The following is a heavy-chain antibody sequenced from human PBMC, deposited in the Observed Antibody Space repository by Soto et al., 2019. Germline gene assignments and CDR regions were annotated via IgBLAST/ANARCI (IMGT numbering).Heavy chain of an antibody. CDR2: ISSSSSYI. D-gene: IGHD5-12*01. CDR1: GFTFSSYS. CDR3: AWGYSGYDTIDY. V-gene: IGHV3-21*01. J-gene: IGHJ4*02. Sequence: PGGSLRLSCAASGFTFSSYSMNWVRQAPGKGLEWVSSISSSSSYIYYADSVKGRFTISRDNAKNSLYLQMNSLRAEDTAVYYCAWGYSGYDTIDYWGQGTLVTVSS.